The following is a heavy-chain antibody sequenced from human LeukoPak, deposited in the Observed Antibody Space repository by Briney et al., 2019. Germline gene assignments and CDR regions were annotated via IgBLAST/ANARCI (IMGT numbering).Heavy chain of an antibody. Sequence: KSSETLSLTCTVSGASITSYFCSWIRQPPGKGLEWIGYIYHSGTTNYNPSLKSRVTISADTSKNQFSLKLSSVTAADTAVYYCAQKAPFSPSFSQQWGQGTLVTVSS. D-gene: IGHD2/OR15-2a*01. CDR2: IYHSGTT. CDR3: AQKAPFSPSFSQQ. CDR1: GASITSYF. J-gene: IGHJ1*01. V-gene: IGHV4-59*01.